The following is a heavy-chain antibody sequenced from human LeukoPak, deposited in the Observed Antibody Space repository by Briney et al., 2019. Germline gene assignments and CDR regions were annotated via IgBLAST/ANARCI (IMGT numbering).Heavy chain of an antibody. D-gene: IGHD6-13*01. Sequence: PGGSLRLSCAASGFTFDDYAMHWVRQGPGKGLEWVSGISWSSGSKGYADSVKGRFTISRDNAKNSLYLQMNSLRAEDTALYYCAKDPVPSSYYYYGMDVWGQGTTATVSS. CDR1: GFTFDDYA. V-gene: IGHV3-9*01. CDR3: AKDPVPSSYYYYGMDV. J-gene: IGHJ6*02. CDR2: ISWSSGSK.